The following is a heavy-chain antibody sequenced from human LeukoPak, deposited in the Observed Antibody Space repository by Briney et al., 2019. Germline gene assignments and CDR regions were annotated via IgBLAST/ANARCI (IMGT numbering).Heavy chain of an antibody. CDR1: GYSISSGYY. V-gene: IGHV4-38-2*02. D-gene: IGHD6-13*01. CDR3: AREGTGYSSSWAFDY. Sequence: SETLSLTCTVSGYSISSGYYWGWIRQPPGKGLEWIGSGSTYYNPSLKSRVTISVDTSKNQSSLKLSSVTAADTAVYYCAREGTGYSSSWAFDYWGQGTLVTVSS. CDR2: SGST. J-gene: IGHJ4*02.